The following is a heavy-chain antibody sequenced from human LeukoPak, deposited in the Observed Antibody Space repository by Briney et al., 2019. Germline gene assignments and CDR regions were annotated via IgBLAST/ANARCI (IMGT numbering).Heavy chain of an antibody. Sequence: GSSVKVSCKASGGTFSSYAISWVRQAPGQGLEWMGRIIPIFGTANYAQKLQGRVTITTDESTSTAYMELSSLRSEDTAVYYCARDKLGTVAGNINWFDPWGQGTLVTVSS. CDR3: ARDKLGTVAGNINWFDP. CDR2: IIPIFGTA. V-gene: IGHV1-69*05. J-gene: IGHJ5*02. CDR1: GGTFSSYA. D-gene: IGHD6-19*01.